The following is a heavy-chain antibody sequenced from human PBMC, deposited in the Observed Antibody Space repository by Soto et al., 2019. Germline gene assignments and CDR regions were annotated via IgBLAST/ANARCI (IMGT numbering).Heavy chain of an antibody. D-gene: IGHD3-16*01. CDR1: GGSFSGYY. Sequence: QVQLQQWGAGLLKPSETLSVTCAVYGGSFSGYYWSWIRQPPGKGLEWIGEIGHGGGTIYNPSLETRGTISEDASNNQFSLKVDSVTAADTAVYYCARHGGYYCDYCGQGGPVTVSS. CDR2: IGHGGGT. V-gene: IGHV4-34*01. CDR3: ARHGGYYCDY. J-gene: IGHJ4*02.